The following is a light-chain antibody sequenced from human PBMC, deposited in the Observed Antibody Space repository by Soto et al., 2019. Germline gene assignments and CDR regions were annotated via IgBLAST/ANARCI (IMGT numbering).Light chain of an antibody. CDR2: GVS. Sequence: SALTQPASVSGSPGQSITISCTGTSSDVGGYKFVSWYQQHPGKAPKLMIYGVSNRPSGVSDRFSGSKSGNTASLTISGLQAEDEADYYCSSYTSSSAVVFGGGTKVTFL. J-gene: IGLJ3*02. V-gene: IGLV2-14*01. CDR1: SSDVGGYKF. CDR3: SSYTSSSAVV.